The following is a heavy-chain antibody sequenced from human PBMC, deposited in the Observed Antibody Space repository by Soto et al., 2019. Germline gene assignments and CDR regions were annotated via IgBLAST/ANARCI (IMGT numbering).Heavy chain of an antibody. Sequence: LSLTCTVSGGSIASGGYYWSWFRQHPGKGLEWIGYINYSGNTYYNPSLKSRVTISVDTSKSQFSLKLSSVTAADTAVYYCASYCSSTSCYFDGAFDIWGQGTMVTVSS. J-gene: IGHJ3*02. CDR3: ASYCSSTSCYFDGAFDI. D-gene: IGHD2-2*01. CDR1: GGSIASGGYY. V-gene: IGHV4-31*03. CDR2: INYSGNT.